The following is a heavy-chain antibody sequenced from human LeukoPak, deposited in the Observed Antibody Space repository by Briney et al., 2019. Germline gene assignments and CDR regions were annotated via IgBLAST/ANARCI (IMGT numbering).Heavy chain of an antibody. Sequence: KPSETLSLTCAVYGGSFSGYYWSWIRQPPGKGLEWIGEINHSGSTNYNPSLKSRVTISVDTSKNQFSLKLSSVTAADTAVYYCARHSLLWFGESTNFDYWGQGTLVTVSS. CDR2: INHSGST. V-gene: IGHV4-34*01. J-gene: IGHJ4*02. CDR1: GGSFSGYY. CDR3: ARHSLLWFGESTNFDY. D-gene: IGHD3-10*01.